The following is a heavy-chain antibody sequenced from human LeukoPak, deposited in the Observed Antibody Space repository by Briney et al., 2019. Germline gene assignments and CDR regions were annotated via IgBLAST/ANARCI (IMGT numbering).Heavy chain of an antibody. CDR2: IWYDGSNK. V-gene: IGHV3-33*06. D-gene: IGHD2-15*01. CDR3: AKERLGYCSGGSCAGNWFDP. Sequence: PGGSLRLSCAASGFTFSSYGMHWVRQAPGKGLEWVAVIWYDGSNKHYADSVKGRFTISRDNSKNTLYLQMNSLRAEDTAVYYCAKERLGYCSGGSCAGNWFDPWGQGTLVTVSS. J-gene: IGHJ5*02. CDR1: GFTFSSYG.